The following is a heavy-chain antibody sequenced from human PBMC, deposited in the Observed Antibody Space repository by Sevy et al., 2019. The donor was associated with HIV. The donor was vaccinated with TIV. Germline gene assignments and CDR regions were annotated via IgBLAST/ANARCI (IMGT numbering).Heavy chain of an antibody. V-gene: IGHV3-7*01. CDR2: IKPDGSVK. CDR1: GFSFSNYW. J-gene: IGHJ6*03. Sequence: GGSLRLSCVVSGFSFSNYWMTWVRQAPGKGLEWVANIKPDGSVKSYVDSVKGRFTISRDNAKNSLSLQMNSLSVEDTAVYYCARDTNYFYVDVWGKGTTVTVSS. D-gene: IGHD1-1*01. CDR3: ARDTNYFYVDV.